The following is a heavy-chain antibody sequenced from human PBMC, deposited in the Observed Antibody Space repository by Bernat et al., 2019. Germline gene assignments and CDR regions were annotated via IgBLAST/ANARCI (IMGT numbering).Heavy chain of an antibody. Sequence: QVQLVESGGGVVQPGRSLRLSCAASGFTFSSYGMHWVRQAPGKGLEWVAVIWYDGSNKYYADSVKGRFTISRDNSKNTLYLQMNSLRAEDTAVYYCARQNSSGWRWYFDLWGRGTLVTVSS. V-gene: IGHV3-33*01. D-gene: IGHD6-19*01. CDR3: ARQNSSGWRWYFDL. CDR2: IWYDGSNK. CDR1: GFTFSSYG. J-gene: IGHJ2*01.